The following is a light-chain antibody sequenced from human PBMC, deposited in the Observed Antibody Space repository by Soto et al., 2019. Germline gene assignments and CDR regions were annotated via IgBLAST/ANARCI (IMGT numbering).Light chain of an antibody. CDR2: GAS. J-gene: IGKJ5*01. CDR1: QGITSA. CDR3: QQYNSYPLT. V-gene: IGKV1-13*02. Sequence: AIQLTQSPSSLSASVGDRVTITCRASQGITSAFLAWYQQRPGKAPRLLIYGASSLRSGVPSRFSGSGSGTDFILTISSLQPEDFATYYCQQYNSYPLTFGQGTRLEIK.